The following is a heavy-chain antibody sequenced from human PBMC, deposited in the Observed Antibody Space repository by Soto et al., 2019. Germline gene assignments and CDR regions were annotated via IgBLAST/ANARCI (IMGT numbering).Heavy chain of an antibody. CDR2: ISDSGGST. V-gene: IGHV3-23*01. CDR3: AKSGGRYQLGYYFDY. J-gene: IGHJ4*02. Sequence: GGSLRLSCAASGFTFSSYAMSWVRQAPGKGLEWVSTISDSGGSTYYADSAKGRLTSTRDNSKNTLYLQMNSLGAEDTAVYYCAKSGGRYQLGYYFDYWGQGTLVTVSS. CDR1: GFTFSSYA. D-gene: IGHD2-2*01.